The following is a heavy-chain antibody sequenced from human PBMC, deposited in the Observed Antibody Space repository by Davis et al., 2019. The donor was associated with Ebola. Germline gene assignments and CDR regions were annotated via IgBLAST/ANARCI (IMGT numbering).Heavy chain of an antibody. Sequence: PSETLSLTCAVYGGSFSGYYWSWIRQPPGKGMEWIGEINHSGSTYYNPSLKSRVTISVDRSKNQFSLKLSSVTAADTAVYYCARDRYGDFSPDYWGQGTLVTVSS. D-gene: IGHD4-17*01. V-gene: IGHV4-34*01. CDR2: INHSGST. CDR3: ARDRYGDFSPDY. J-gene: IGHJ4*02. CDR1: GGSFSGYY.